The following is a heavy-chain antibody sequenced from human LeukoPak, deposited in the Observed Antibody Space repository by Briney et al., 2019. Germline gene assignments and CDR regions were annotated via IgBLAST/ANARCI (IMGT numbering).Heavy chain of an antibody. D-gene: IGHD4-17*01. V-gene: IGHV4-28*05. Sequence: SDTLSLTCAVSGYSISSSNYWAWIRQPPGKELEWIGHIYYSGSIYYNPSLKSRVAMSVDTSKNQFSLKLSSVTAVDTAVYYCARKATTGPTKAAFDIWGQGTMVTVSS. J-gene: IGHJ3*02. CDR2: IYYSGSI. CDR3: ARKATTGPTKAAFDI. CDR1: GYSISSSNY.